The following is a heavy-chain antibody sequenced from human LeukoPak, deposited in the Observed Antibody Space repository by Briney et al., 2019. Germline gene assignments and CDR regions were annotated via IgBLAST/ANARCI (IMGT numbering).Heavy chain of an antibody. D-gene: IGHD3-10*01. CDR1: GDSVSSNSAA. J-gene: IGHJ6*03. V-gene: IGHV6-1*01. Sequence: SQTLSLTCAISGDSVSSNSAAWNWIRQSPSRGLEWLGRTYYRSKWYNDYAVSVKSRITINPDTSKNQFSLQLNSVTPEDTAVYYCARDNQYYYGSGSYSGSNYYYMDVWGKGTTVTVSS. CDR3: ARDNQYYYGSGSYSGSNYYYMDV. CDR2: TYYRSKWYN.